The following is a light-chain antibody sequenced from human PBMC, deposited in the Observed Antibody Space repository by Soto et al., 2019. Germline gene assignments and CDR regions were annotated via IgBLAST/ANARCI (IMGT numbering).Light chain of an antibody. CDR2: GNS. CDR3: QSYDSSLSGSRV. V-gene: IGLV1-40*01. J-gene: IGLJ2*01. CDR1: SSNIGAGYD. Sequence: QAVVTQPPSVSGAPWQRVTISCTGSSSNIGAGYDVHWYQQLPGTAPKLLIYGNSNRPSGVPDRFSGSKSGTSASLAITGLQAEDEADYYCQSYDSSLSGSRVFGGGTQLTVL.